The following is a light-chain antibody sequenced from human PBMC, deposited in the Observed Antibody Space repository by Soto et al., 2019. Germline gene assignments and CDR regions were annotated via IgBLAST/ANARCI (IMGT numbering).Light chain of an antibody. CDR2: YDS. CDR3: QVWDSSGDHPEV. CDR1: NIGSKS. Sequence: SYELTQSPSVSVAPGKTARITCWGNNIGSKSVHWYQQKPGQAPVLVIYYDSDRPSGIPERFSGSNSGNTATLTISRVEAGDEADYYCQVWDSSGDHPEVFGGGTKLTVL. V-gene: IGLV3-21*04. J-gene: IGLJ2*01.